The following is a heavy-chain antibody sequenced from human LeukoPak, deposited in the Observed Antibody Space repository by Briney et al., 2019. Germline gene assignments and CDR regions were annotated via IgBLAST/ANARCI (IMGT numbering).Heavy chain of an antibody. J-gene: IGHJ4*02. CDR3: ARETSNYSPTFDY. D-gene: IGHD4-11*01. CDR1: GGTFSSYA. V-gene: IGHV1-69*04. Sequence: ASVKVSCKASGGTFSSYAISLVRQAPGQGLEWMGRIIPILGIANYAQKFQGRVTITADKSTSTAYMELSSLRSEDTAVYYCARETSNYSPTFDYWGQGTLVTVSS. CDR2: IIPILGIA.